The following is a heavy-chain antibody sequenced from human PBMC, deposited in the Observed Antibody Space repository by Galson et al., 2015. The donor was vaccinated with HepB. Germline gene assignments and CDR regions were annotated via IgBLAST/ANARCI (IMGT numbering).Heavy chain of an antibody. Sequence: SVKVSCKASGGTFNTYATSWVRQAPGRGLEWLGGIVPIFGTTHYAQKFQGRVTLTADKSSSTAYIDLSSLRSEDTALYYCAEGTAHSAPLDVWGQGTLVAVSS. CDR3: AEGTAHSAPLDV. D-gene: IGHD2-21*02. J-gene: IGHJ4*02. CDR2: IVPIFGTT. CDR1: GGTFNTYA. V-gene: IGHV1-69*06.